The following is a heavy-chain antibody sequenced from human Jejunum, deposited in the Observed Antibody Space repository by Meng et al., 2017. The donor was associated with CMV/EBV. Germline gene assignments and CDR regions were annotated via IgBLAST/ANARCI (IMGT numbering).Heavy chain of an antibody. CDR1: GYVGHYQ. D-gene: IGHD3-10*01. CDR2: INHSGTT. CDR3: ARGGYGSGSYYYNWFDP. J-gene: IGHJ5*02. Sequence: GYVGHYQWRGIRQPPGKGLAWIGEINHSGTTNYNPSLKSRVTISVDTSKNQFSLKLTSVTAADTAVYYCARGGYGSGSYYYNWFDPWGQGTLVTVSS. V-gene: IGHV4-34*01.